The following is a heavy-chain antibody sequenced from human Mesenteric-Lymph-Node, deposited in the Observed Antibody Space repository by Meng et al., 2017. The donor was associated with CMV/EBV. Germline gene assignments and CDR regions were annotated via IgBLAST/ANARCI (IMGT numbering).Heavy chain of an antibody. D-gene: IGHD6-19*01. Sequence: GGSLRLSCAASGFTFSSYGMHWVRQAPGKGLEWVSYTYSADSVKGRFTISRDNSKNTLYLQMNSLRAEDTAVYYCAKDPAAYSSDYYYYGMDVWGQGTTVTVSS. CDR2: T. CDR1: GFTFSSYG. V-gene: IGHV3-NL1*01. J-gene: IGHJ6*02. CDR3: AKDPAAYSSDYYYYGMDV.